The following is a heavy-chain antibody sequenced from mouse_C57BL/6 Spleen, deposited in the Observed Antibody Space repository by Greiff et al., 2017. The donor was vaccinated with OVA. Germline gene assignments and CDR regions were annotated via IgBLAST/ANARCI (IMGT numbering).Heavy chain of an antibody. CDR1: GFTFSDYG. Sequence: EVMLVESGGGLVKPGGSLKLSCAASGFTFSDYGMHWVRQAPEKGLEWVAYISSGSSTIYYADTVKGRFTISRDNAKNTLFLQMTSLRSEDTAMYYCASEFHYYGSSYYFDYWGQGTTLTVSS. CDR2: ISSGSSTI. D-gene: IGHD1-1*01. CDR3: ASEFHYYGSSYYFDY. V-gene: IGHV5-17*01. J-gene: IGHJ2*01.